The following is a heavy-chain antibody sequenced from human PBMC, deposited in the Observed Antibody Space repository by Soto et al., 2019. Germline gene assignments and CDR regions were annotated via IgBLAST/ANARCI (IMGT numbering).Heavy chain of an antibody. CDR3: AGGRGAYCGGDCYSRWWFDS. Sequence: TSETLSLTGAVYGGSFSGYYWSWIRQPPGKGLEGIGEINHSGSTNYNPSLKSRVTISVDTSKNQFSLKLSSVTAADTAVYYCAGGRGAYCGGDCYSRWWFDSGGQGTLVTVSS. V-gene: IGHV4-34*01. CDR2: INHSGST. D-gene: IGHD2-21*02. CDR1: GGSFSGYY. J-gene: IGHJ5*01.